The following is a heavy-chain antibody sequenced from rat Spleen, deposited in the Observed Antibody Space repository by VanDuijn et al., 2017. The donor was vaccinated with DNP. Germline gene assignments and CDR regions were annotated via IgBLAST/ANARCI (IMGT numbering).Heavy chain of an antibody. CDR3: ARWGYWYFDF. CDR1: GYSITSHY. CDR2: ISYSGST. Sequence: EVQLQESGPGLVKPSQSLSLTCSVTGYSITSHYWGWIRKFPGNKMEWVGHISYSGSTSYNPSLKSRISITRDTSKNQFFLHLNSVTTEDTATYYCARWGYWYFDFWGPGTMITVSS. J-gene: IGHJ1*01. V-gene: IGHV3-1*01.